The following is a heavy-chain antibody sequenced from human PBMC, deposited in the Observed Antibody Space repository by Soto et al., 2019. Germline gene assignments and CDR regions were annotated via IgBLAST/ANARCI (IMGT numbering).Heavy chain of an antibody. D-gene: IGHD3-10*01. V-gene: IGHV4-39*01. J-gene: IGHJ4*02. CDR2: IYYSGST. CDR1: GGSICSSSYY. CDR3: ARHQVWFSSYYFDY. Sequence: PSETLSLTCTVSGGSICSSSYYWGWIRQPPGKGLEWIGSIYYSGSTYYNPSLKSRVTISVDTSKNQFSLKLSSVTAADTAVYYCARHQVWFSSYYFDYWGQGTLVTSPQ.